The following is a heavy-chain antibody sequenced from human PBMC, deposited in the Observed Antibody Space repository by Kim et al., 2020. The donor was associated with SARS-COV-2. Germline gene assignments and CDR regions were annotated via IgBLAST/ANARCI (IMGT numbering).Heavy chain of an antibody. J-gene: IGHJ4*02. V-gene: IGHV3-21*01. CDR3: ARDSLDGLLLLDY. D-gene: IGHD3-22*01. Sequence: YEYSVKGRFTISRDNAKNSLYLQMNSLRAEDTAVYYCARDSLDGLLLLDYWGQGTLVTVSS.